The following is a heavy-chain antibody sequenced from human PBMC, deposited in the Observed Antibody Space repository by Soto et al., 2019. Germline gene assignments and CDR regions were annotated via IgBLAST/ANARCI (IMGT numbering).Heavy chain of an antibody. CDR3: TIWDPGGYDPDY. D-gene: IGHD5-12*01. CDR2: IKSKTDGGTT. Sequence: GGSLRLSCAASGFTFSNAWMNWVRQAPGKGLEWVGRIKSKTDGGTTDYAAPVKGRFTISRDDSKNTLYLQMNSLKTEETAVYYSTIWDPGGYDPDYSGHGTLLTVSS. J-gene: IGHJ4*01. V-gene: IGHV3-15*07. CDR1: GFTFSNAW.